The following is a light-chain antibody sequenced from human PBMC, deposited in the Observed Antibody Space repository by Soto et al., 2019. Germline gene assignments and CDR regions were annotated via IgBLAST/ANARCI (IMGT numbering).Light chain of an antibody. Sequence: SYELTQPPSVSVSPGQTASITCSGDKLGDKYACWYQQKPGQSPVLVIYQDSKRPSGIPERFSGSNSGNTATLTISGTQAMDEADYYCQAWDSSTVVFGGGTKLDRP. V-gene: IGLV3-1*01. CDR3: QAWDSSTVV. J-gene: IGLJ2*01. CDR2: QDS. CDR1: KLGDKY.